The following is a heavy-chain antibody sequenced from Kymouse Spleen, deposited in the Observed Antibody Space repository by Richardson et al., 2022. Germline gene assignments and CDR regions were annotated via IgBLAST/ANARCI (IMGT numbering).Heavy chain of an antibody. CDR3: ARGSITGTTGYYGMDV. Sequence: QVQLQQWGAGLLKPSETLSLTCAVYGGSFSGYYWSWIRQPPGKGLEWIGEINHSGSTNYNPSLKSRVTISVDTSKNQFSLKLSSVTAADTAVYYCARGSITGTTGYYGMDVWGQGTTVTVSS. CDR2: INHSGST. J-gene: IGHJ6*02. V-gene: IGHV4-34*01. CDR1: GGSFSGYY. D-gene: IGHD1-7*01.